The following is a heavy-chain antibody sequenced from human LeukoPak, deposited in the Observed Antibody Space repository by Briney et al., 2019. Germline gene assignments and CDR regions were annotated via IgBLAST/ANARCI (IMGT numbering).Heavy chain of an antibody. D-gene: IGHD6-6*01. CDR3: ARLTRLSTSPDRYYLDY. V-gene: IGHV4-4*09. CDR2: IYTSGGT. Sequence: PSETLSPTCTVSGDSISSYYWSWIRQPSGKGLEWIGYIYTSGGTNYIPSLKGRVTISTDTSKNQFSLKLSSVTAADSAVYYCARLTRLSTSPDRYYLDYWGQGTLVTVSS. J-gene: IGHJ4*02. CDR1: GDSISSYY.